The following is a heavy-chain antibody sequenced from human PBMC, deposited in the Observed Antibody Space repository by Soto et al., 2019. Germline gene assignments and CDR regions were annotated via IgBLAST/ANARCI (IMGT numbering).Heavy chain of an antibody. V-gene: IGHV4-59*08. J-gene: IGHJ6*03. CDR2: IYYSGST. Sequence: SETLSLTCTVSGGSISSYYWSWIRQPPGKGLEWIGYIYYSGSTNYNPSLKSRVTISVDTSKNQFSLKLSSVTAADTAVYYCARVSDYDFWSGYGRWYYYMDVWGKGTTVTVSS. CDR3: ARVSDYDFWSGYGRWYYYMDV. CDR1: GGSISSYY. D-gene: IGHD3-3*01.